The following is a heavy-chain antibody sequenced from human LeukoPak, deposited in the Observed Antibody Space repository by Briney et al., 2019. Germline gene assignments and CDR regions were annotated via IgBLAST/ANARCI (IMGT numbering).Heavy chain of an antibody. J-gene: IGHJ6*03. V-gene: IGHV1-69*05. CDR1: GGTFSSYA. CDR3: ARDRGSPMDYYYYYMDG. Sequence: GASVKVSCKASGGTFSSYAISWVRQAPGQGLEWMGGIIPIFGTANYAQKFQGRVTITTDESTSTAYMELSSLRSEDTAVYYCARDRGSPMDYYYYYMDGWGKGTTVTVSS. CDR2: IIPIFGTA. D-gene: IGHD3-10*01.